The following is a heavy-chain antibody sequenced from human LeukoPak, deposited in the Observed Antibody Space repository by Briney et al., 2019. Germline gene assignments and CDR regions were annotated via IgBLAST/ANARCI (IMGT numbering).Heavy chain of an antibody. CDR1: GYTFTSYG. D-gene: IGHD1-1*01. Sequence: ASVKVSCKASGYTFTSYGISWVRQAPGQGLEWMGWISAYNGNTNYAQKLQGRVTMTTDTSTSTAYMELRSLRADDTAVYYCARDDWNDRAFDIWGQGTMVTVSS. V-gene: IGHV1-18*01. J-gene: IGHJ3*02. CDR3: ARDDWNDRAFDI. CDR2: ISAYNGNT.